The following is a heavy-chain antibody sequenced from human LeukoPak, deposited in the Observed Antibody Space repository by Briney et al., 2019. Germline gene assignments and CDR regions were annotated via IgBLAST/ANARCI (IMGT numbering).Heavy chain of an antibody. Sequence: GGSLRLSCAASGFTFSSYDMHWVRQAPGKGLECVAVLSYDGSNKYHADSVKGRFTISRDNSKNTLYLQMGSLRAEDMAVYYCARGHNWNYGYYYYGMDVWGQGTTVTVSS. D-gene: IGHD1-7*01. V-gene: IGHV3-30*14. J-gene: IGHJ6*02. CDR2: LSYDGSNK. CDR3: ARGHNWNYGYYYYGMDV. CDR1: GFTFSSYD.